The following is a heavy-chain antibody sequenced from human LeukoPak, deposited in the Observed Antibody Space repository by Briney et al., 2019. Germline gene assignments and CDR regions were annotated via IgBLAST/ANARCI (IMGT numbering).Heavy chain of an antibody. Sequence: SETLSLTCAVSGGSISSGGHSWSWIRQPPGKGLEWIGYIYYSGSTDYNPSLKSRVTISINTSKNQFSLNLSSVTAADTAVYYCAREYCSGGSCYSPWYIDLWGRGTLVTVSS. V-gene: IGHV4-30-4*07. CDR2: IYYSGST. J-gene: IGHJ2*01. CDR3: AREYCSGGSCYSPWYIDL. D-gene: IGHD2-15*01. CDR1: GGSISSGGHS.